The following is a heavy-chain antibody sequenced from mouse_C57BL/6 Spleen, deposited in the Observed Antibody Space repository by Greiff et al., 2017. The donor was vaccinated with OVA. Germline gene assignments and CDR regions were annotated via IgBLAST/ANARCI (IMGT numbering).Heavy chain of an antibody. CDR3: ARWGYYDSPWFAY. J-gene: IGHJ3*01. D-gene: IGHD2-4*01. CDR1: GYSFTDYN. CDR2: INPNYGTT. V-gene: IGHV1-39*01. Sequence: EVKLMESGPELVKPGASVKISCKASGYSFTDYNMNWVKQSNGKSLEWIGVINPNYGTTSYNQKFKDKATLTVDKSSSTAYMQLSSLTSEDSAVYYCARWGYYDSPWFAYWGQGTLVTVSA.